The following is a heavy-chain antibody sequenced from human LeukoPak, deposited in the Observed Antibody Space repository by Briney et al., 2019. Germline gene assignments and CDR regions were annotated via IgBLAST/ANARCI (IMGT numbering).Heavy chain of an antibody. J-gene: IGHJ4*02. D-gene: IGHD3-16*02. Sequence: GGSLRLSCAASGFTFSNAWMSWVRQAPGKGLEWVGRIKSETDGGTTDYAAPVKGRFAMSRDDSKNTLCLQMNGLKTEDTAVYYCTTDEFDYTWGNYRSSGEYYFDYWGQGTLVTVSS. CDR2: IKSETDGGTT. CDR1: GFTFSNAW. CDR3: TTDEFDYTWGNYRSSGEYYFDY. V-gene: IGHV3-15*01.